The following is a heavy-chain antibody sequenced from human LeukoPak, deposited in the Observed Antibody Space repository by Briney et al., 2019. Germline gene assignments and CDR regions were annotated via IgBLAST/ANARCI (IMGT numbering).Heavy chain of an antibody. D-gene: IGHD2-15*01. CDR2: IDTSDSYT. J-gene: IGHJ5*02. V-gene: IGHV5-10-1*01. CDR3: ARPYCSGGSCYTWWFDP. Sequence: GESLNTSCRGSGYLFTSYWISWVRQMPGKGLEGMGRIDTSDSYTNYRPSFQGHLTISADKSISTAYLQWSSLKASDTAMYFCARPYCSGGSCYTWWFDPWGEGTPVTVSS. CDR1: GYLFTSYW.